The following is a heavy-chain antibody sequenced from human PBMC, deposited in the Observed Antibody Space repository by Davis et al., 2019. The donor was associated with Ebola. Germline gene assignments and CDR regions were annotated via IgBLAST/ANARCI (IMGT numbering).Heavy chain of an antibody. CDR2: IIPVFGTA. Sequence: SVKVSCKTSGGSFNTYTTSWVRQAPGQGLEWMGGIIPVFGTANYGQKFQSRVTITADKSTSTAYMELSSLRSEDTAVYYCARGKGINGTGWFDPWGQGTLVTVSS. CDR3: ARGKGINGTGWFDP. V-gene: IGHV1-69*06. CDR1: GGSFNTYT. J-gene: IGHJ5*02. D-gene: IGHD2-8*02.